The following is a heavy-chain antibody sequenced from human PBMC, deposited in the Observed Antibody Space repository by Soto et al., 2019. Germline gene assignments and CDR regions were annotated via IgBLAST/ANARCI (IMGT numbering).Heavy chain of an antibody. V-gene: IGHV4-4*07. CDR2: IDNSGST. CDR1: GGSISNYF. Sequence: SETLSLTCTVSGGSISNYFCNWIGQPAGKGLEWIGRIDNSGSTNYNPSLKSRITMSADTSRNQFSLKLNSVTAAGTAVYYCARGGQDFWSGPFDYWGQGALVTVSS. J-gene: IGHJ4*02. CDR3: ARGGQDFWSGPFDY. D-gene: IGHD3-3*01.